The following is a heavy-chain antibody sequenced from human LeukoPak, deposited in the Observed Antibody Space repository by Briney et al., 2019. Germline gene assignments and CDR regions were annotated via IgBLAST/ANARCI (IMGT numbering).Heavy chain of an antibody. CDR2: ISGDGGAT. CDR1: GFTFDDYV. D-gene: IGHD5-18*01. CDR3: AKGGYTYGGRLFDY. V-gene: IGHV3-43*02. J-gene: IGHJ4*02. Sequence: GGSLRLSCAASGFTFDDYVMHGVRQAPGKGLEWVSFISGDGGATYYADSAKGRFTISRDNSRKSLYLQMHSLRTEDTALYYCAKGGYTYGGRLFDYWGQGTLVTVSS.